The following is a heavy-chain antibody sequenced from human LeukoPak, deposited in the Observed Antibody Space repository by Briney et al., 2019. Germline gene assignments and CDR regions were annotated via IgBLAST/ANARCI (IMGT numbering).Heavy chain of an antibody. V-gene: IGHV4-61*01. CDR3: ARYSASWNTFDY. D-gene: IGHD6-13*01. CDR2: SYYSGST. CDR1: GGSVSGTSFY. J-gene: IGHJ4*02. Sequence: SETLSLTCTVSGGSVSGTSFYWSWIRQPPGMGLEWIVYSYYSGSTTYSPSLKSRVTISVNTSNNQFSLKRSPVTAADTAVYFWARYSASWNTFDYWGQGTLATVSS.